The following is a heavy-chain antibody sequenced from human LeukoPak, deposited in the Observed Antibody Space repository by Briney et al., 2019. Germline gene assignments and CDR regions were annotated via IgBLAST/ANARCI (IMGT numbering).Heavy chain of an antibody. V-gene: IGHV4-34*01. Sequence: PSETLSLTCAVYGGSFSGYYWSWIRQPPGKGLEWIGEINHSGSTNYNPSLKSRVTISVDTSKNQFSLKLSSVTAADTAVYYCARYSSSWYRRWFDPWGQGTLVTVSS. J-gene: IGHJ5*02. CDR1: GGSFSGYY. CDR3: ARYSSSWYRRWFDP. CDR2: INHSGST. D-gene: IGHD6-13*01.